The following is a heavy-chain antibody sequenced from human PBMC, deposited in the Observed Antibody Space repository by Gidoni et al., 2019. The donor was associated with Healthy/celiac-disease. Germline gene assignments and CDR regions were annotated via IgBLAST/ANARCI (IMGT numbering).Heavy chain of an antibody. V-gene: IGHV3-7*03. CDR2: IKQDGSEK. D-gene: IGHD3-3*01. Sequence: EVQLVESGGGLVQPGGSLRLSCAASGFTFSSYWMSWVRQAPGKGLEWVANIKQDGSEKYYVDSVKGRFTISRDNAKNSLYLQMNSLRAEDTAVYYCARETRQYYDFWSGYYIDYWGQGTLVTVSS. J-gene: IGHJ4*02. CDR3: ARETRQYYDFWSGYYIDY. CDR1: GFTFSSYW.